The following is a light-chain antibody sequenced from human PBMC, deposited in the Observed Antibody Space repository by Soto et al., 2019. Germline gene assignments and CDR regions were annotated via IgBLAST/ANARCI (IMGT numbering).Light chain of an antibody. V-gene: IGLV8-61*01. CDR2: STN. CDR1: SGSVSTSYY. Sequence: QAVVTQEPSFSVSPGGTVTLTCGLSSGSVSTSYYPSWYQQTPGQAPRTLIYSTNTRSSGVPDRFSGSILGNKAALTITGAQADAESDYYCVLYMGGGIWVFGGGTKLTVL. CDR3: VLYMGGGIWV. J-gene: IGLJ2*01.